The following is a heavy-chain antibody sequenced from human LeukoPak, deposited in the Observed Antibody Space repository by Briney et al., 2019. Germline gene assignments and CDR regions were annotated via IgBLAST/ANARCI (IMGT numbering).Heavy chain of an antibody. CDR3: AREGEIRIIMVGGVPLDY. Sequence: ASVKVSCKASGYTFTSYYMHWVRQAPGQGLEWMGIINPSGGSTSYAQKFQGRVTMTRDTSTSTVYMELSSLRSEDTAVYYCAREGEIRIIMVGGVPLDYGGQGTLVTVSS. V-gene: IGHV1-46*01. CDR1: GYTFTSYY. CDR2: INPSGGST. D-gene: IGHD3-10*01. J-gene: IGHJ4*02.